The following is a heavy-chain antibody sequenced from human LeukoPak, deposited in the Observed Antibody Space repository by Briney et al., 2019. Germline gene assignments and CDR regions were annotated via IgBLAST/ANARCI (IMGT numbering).Heavy chain of an antibody. CDR2: INQSGST. D-gene: IGHD6-13*01. V-gene: IGHV4-34*01. J-gene: IGHJ4*02. CDR3: ASHTGYTQMWYFDY. CDR1: GGSFSGYY. Sequence: SETLSLTCAVYGGSFSGYYWSWSRQPPRKGLEWMGEINQSGSTNYNPSLKSRVTISVDTSKNQFSLKLSSVTAADTAVYYCASHTGYTQMWYFDYLRQGTLVTVSS.